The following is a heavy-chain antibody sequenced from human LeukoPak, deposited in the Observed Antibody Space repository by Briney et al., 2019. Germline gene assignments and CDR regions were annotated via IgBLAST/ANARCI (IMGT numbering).Heavy chain of an antibody. CDR1: GFTFNIYA. CDR3: AKDQHGYDKPIDY. V-gene: IGHV3-23*01. CDR2: ISGSGSST. J-gene: IGHJ4*02. D-gene: IGHD5-12*01. Sequence: PGGSLRLSCAASGFTFNIYAMNWVRQDSGKGLEWVSTISGSGSSTYYADSVKGRFTISRDNSKNTLYLQMNSLRAEDTAVYFCAKDQHGYDKPIDYWGQGTLVTVSS.